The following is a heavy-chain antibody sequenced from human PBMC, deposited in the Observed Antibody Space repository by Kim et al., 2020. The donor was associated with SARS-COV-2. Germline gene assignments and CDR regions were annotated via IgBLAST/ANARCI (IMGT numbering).Heavy chain of an antibody. CDR3: ARGVTAVGSPLGY. J-gene: IGHJ4*02. Sequence: SETLSLTCAVYGGSFSGYYWNWIRQPPGKGLEWIGEINHSGSTNYNPSLKSRDTMSVDTSKNQFSLKLNSVTVADTAVYYCARGVTAVGSPLGYWGQGTPITVSS. V-gene: IGHV4-34*01. D-gene: IGHD6-19*01. CDR1: GGSFSGYY. CDR2: INHSGST.